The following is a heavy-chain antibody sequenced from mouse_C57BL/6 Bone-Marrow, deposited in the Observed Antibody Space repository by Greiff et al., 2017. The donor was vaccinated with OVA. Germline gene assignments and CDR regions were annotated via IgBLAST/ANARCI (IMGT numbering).Heavy chain of an antibody. Sequence: EVKLVESGGGLVKPGGSLKLSCAASGFTFSSYAMSWVRQTPEKRLEWVATISDGGSYTYYPDNVKGRFTISRDNAKNNLYLQMSHLKSEDTAMYYCARDRFITTVVATRYFDVWGTGTTVTVSS. CDR3: ARDRFITTVVATRYFDV. CDR2: ISDGGSYT. D-gene: IGHD1-1*01. V-gene: IGHV5-4*01. J-gene: IGHJ1*03. CDR1: GFTFSSYA.